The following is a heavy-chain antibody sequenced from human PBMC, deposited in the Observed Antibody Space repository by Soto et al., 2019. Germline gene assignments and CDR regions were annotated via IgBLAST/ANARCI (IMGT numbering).Heavy chain of an antibody. CDR3: ARGRYGDY. Sequence: QVHLVQSGAEVKKPGASVKVSCKGSGYGFPTMGFTWVRQAPGQGLEWMAWISAHNGNTNYAQKLQGRVTVTRDTSTSTAYMELRSLRSDDTAVYYCARGRYGDYWGQGALVTVSS. V-gene: IGHV1-18*01. CDR1: GYGFPTMG. D-gene: IGHD1-1*01. J-gene: IGHJ4*02. CDR2: ISAHNGNT.